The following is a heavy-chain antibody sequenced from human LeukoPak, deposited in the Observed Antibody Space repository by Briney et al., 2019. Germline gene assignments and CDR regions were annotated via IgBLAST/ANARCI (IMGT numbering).Heavy chain of an antibody. CDR3: ARDGYYYDSSGYYYY. J-gene: IGHJ4*02. Sequence: GGSLRLSCVASGFTFSDYDMHWVRQDPGKGLEWVASMRNDGSQIYYADSVKGRFTISRDNAKNSLYLQMNSLRAEDTAVYYCARDGYYYDSSGYYYYWGQGTLVTVSS. D-gene: IGHD3-22*01. CDR1: GFTFSDYD. V-gene: IGHV3-30*02. CDR2: MRNDGSQI.